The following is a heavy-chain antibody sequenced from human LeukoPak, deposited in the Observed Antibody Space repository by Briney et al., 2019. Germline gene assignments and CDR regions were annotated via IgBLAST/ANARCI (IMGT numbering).Heavy chain of an antibody. CDR3: ARAPRRDGYFDY. D-gene: IGHD5-24*01. V-gene: IGHV3-48*03. Sequence: GGSLRLSCAASGFTFSSYEMNWVRQAPGKGLEWVSYISSSGSTIYYADSVKGRFTISRDNAKNSLYLQMNSLRAEDTAVYYCARAPRRDGYFDYWGQGTLVTVSS. CDR1: GFTFSSYE. CDR2: ISSSGSTI. J-gene: IGHJ4*02.